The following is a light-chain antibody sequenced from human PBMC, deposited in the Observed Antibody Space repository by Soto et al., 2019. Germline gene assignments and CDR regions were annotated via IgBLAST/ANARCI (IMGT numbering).Light chain of an antibody. Sequence: QSVLTQPPSASGTPGQSVIISCSVSSAKIGNNLVHWYQQVPGMAPKLLIYANSQRPSGVPDRFSGSKSGTSASLAISGLRSEDEADYYCLAWDDSLRCSIFGGGTQLPVL. CDR3: LAWDDSLRCSI. CDR2: ANS. CDR1: SAKIGNNL. J-gene: IGLJ7*01. V-gene: IGLV1-47*01.